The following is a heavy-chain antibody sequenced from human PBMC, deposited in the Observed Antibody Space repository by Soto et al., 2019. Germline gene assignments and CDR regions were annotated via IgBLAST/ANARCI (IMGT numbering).Heavy chain of an antibody. CDR3: ARERYSGSYAPLCDFDI. CDR1: GYTFTSYG. V-gene: IGHV1-18*01. J-gene: IGHJ3*02. CDR2: ISAYNGNT. D-gene: IGHD1-26*01. Sequence: ASVKVSCKASGYTFTSYGISWVRQAPGQGLEWMGWISAYNGNTNYAQKLQGRVTMTTDTSTSTAYMELRSLRSDDTAVYYCARERYSGSYAPLCDFDIWGQGTMVTVSS.